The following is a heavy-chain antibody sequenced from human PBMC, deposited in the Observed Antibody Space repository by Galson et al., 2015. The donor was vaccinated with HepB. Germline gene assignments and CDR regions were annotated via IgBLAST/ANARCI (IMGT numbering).Heavy chain of an antibody. D-gene: IGHD3-22*01. V-gene: IGHV2-5*01. CDR1: GFSLSTSGVG. Sequence: PALVKPTQTLTLTYTFSGFSLSTSGVGVGWIRQPPGKALEWLALIYWNDDKRYSPSLKSRLTITKDTSKNQVVLTMTNMDPVDTATYYCAHRVRSLGLLDPHYYFDYWGQGTLVTVSS. CDR2: IYWNDDK. J-gene: IGHJ4*02. CDR3: AHRVRSLGLLDPHYYFDY.